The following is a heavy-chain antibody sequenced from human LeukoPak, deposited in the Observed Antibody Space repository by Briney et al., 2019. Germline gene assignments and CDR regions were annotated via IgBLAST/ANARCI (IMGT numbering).Heavy chain of an antibody. Sequence: SETLSLTCAVYGGSSSGYYWSWIRQPPGKGLEWIGEINHSGSTNYNPSLKSRVTISVDTSKNQFSLKLSSVTAADTAVYYCASSWRLRTIEKWGQGTLVTVSS. CDR1: GGSSSGYY. J-gene: IGHJ4*02. V-gene: IGHV4-34*01. D-gene: IGHD2-21*02. CDR3: ASSWRLRTIEK. CDR2: INHSGST.